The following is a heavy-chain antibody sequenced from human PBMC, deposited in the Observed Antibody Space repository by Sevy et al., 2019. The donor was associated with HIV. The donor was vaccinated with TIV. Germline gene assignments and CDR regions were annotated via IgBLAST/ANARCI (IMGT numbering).Heavy chain of an antibody. CDR2: ISYAGDSK. V-gene: IGHV3-30*18. J-gene: IGHJ6*02. CDR1: GFAFSDYA. D-gene: IGHD2-15*01. Sequence: GGSLRLSCAASGFAFSDYAMHWVRQAPGKGLEWVAAISYAGDSKYFADSVKGRFTVSKDNSKNTLYLEMNSLRAEDRAVYYCAKAHADCSGGTCYTAHYYYDMDVWGRGATVTVSS. CDR3: AKAHADCSGGTCYTAHYYYDMDV.